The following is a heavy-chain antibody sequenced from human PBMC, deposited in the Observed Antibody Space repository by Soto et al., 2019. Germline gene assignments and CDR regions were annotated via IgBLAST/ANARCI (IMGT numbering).Heavy chain of an antibody. J-gene: IGHJ3*02. Sequence: QVQLVPSGAEVKKPGSSVKVSCKASGGTFSSYAISWVRQAPGQGLDWMGGIIPLFGTANYAQKLQGRVTLITDESPSISDMGRSSLRSEDTAVYYCASHGYCGGDCYIIPHSSGGFDIWGQGTMVPVSS. CDR2: IIPLFGTA. CDR3: ASHGYCGGDCYIIPHSSGGFDI. V-gene: IGHV1-69*01. D-gene: IGHD2-21*02. CDR1: GGTFSSYA.